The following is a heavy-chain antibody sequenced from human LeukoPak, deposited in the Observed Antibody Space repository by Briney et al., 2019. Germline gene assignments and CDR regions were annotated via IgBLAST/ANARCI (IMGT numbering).Heavy chain of an antibody. CDR1: EFTFSSYG. D-gene: IGHD5/OR15-5a*01. J-gene: IGHJ3*02. V-gene: IGHV3-30*02. Sequence: QPGGSLRLSCAASEFTFSSYGMQWVRQAPGKGLEWVAFIRYDGSNKYYADSVKGRFTISRDNSKNTLYLQMNSLRVEDTAMYYCAKDSGVGMSTPFSIVDIWGQGTMVTVSS. CDR2: IRYDGSNK. CDR3: AKDSGVGMSTPFSIVDI.